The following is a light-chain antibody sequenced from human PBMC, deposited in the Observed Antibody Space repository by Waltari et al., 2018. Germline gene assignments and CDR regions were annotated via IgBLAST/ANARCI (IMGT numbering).Light chain of an antibody. J-gene: IGKJ2*01. CDR3: QQYGRSPYT. Sequence: EIVLTQSPGTLSLSPGERATLSCRASQSLSSTYLAWYQQKPGQAPRLLIYGASNRATGIPDRFSGSGSGTDFTLSISRLEPEDSAVYYCQQYGRSPYTFGQGTKLEIK. CDR2: GAS. CDR1: QSLSSTY. V-gene: IGKV3-20*01.